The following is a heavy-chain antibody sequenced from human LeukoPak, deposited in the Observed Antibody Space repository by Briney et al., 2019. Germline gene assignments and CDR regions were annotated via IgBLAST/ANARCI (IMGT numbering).Heavy chain of an antibody. Sequence: GGSLRLSCAASRFTFSTYDFHWVRQTTGKGLEWVSATGTAGDTWYSGSVKGRFTISRENAKSSMYLQMNSLRVGDTAVYYCARQNRNGFDYWGQGTLVTVSS. CDR3: ARQNRNGFDY. J-gene: IGHJ4*02. CDR1: RFTFSTYD. V-gene: IGHV3-13*01. D-gene: IGHD2-8*01. CDR2: TGTAGDT.